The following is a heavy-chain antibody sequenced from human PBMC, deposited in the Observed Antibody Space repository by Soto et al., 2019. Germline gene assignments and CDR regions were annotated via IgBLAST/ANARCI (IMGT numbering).Heavy chain of an antibody. V-gene: IGHV1-69*06. CDR2: IIPIFGTA. J-gene: IGHJ3*02. D-gene: IGHD3-10*01. Sequence: GASVKVSCKASGGTFSSYAISWVRQAPGQGLEWMGGIIPIFGTANYAQKLQGRVTITADKSTSTAYMELSSLRSEDTAVYYCARGVRSLSYDDAFDIWGQGTMVTVSS. CDR1: GGTFSSYA. CDR3: ARGVRSLSYDDAFDI.